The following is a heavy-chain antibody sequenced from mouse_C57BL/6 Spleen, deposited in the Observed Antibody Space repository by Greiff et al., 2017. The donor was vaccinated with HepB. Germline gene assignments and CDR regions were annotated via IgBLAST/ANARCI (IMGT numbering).Heavy chain of an antibody. V-gene: IGHV1-80*01. CDR1: GYAFSSYW. CDR2: IYPGDGDT. J-gene: IGHJ2*01. CDR3: ARWGPYYFDY. Sequence: VMLVESGAELVKPGASVKISCKASGYAFSSYWMNWVKQRPGKGLEWIGQIYPGDGDTNYNGKFKGKATLTADKSSSTAYMQLSSLTSEDSAVYFCARWGPYYFDYWGQGTTLTVSS.